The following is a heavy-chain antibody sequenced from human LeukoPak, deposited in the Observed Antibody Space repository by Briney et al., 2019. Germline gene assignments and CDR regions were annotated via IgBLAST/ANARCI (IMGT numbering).Heavy chain of an antibody. J-gene: IGHJ5*02. V-gene: IGHV4-61*02. Sequence: PSQTLSLTCSVTGDSISGNYYWSWIRQPPGKGLEWIGRIYASGRTTYNPSLKGRVTIFLDTFKNQFSLKVSSVTAADSAMYYCARDLHITAALWFDPWGQGTLVTVSS. CDR1: GDSISGNYY. CDR2: IYASGRT. D-gene: IGHD6-13*01. CDR3: ARDLHITAALWFDP.